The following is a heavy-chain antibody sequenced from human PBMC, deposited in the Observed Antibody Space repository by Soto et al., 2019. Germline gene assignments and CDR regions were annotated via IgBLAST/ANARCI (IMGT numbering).Heavy chain of an antibody. V-gene: IGHV1-8*01. CDR1: GYTFTSYD. J-gene: IGHJ5*02. CDR2: MNPNSGNT. CDR3: AGDYCSSTSCFMGIWFDP. Sequence: QVQLVQSGAEVKKPGASVKVSCKASGYTFTSYDINWVRQATGQGLEWMGWMNPNSGNTGYAQKFQGRVTMTRNTSISTAYMELSRLRSEDTAVYYCAGDYCSSTSCFMGIWFDPWGQGTLVTVSS. D-gene: IGHD2-2*01.